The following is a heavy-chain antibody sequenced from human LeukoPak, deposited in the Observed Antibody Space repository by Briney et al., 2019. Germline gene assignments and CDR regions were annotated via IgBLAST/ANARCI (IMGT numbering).Heavy chain of an antibody. Sequence: SETLSLTCTVSGGSISSSSYYWGWIRQPPGKGLEWIGSIYYSGSTYYNPSLKSRVTISVDTSKNQFSLKLSSVTAADTAVYYCARILRGYSYGYFSWFDPWGQGTLVTVSS. CDR1: GGSISSSSYY. V-gene: IGHV4-39*01. CDR3: ARILRGYSYGYFSWFDP. J-gene: IGHJ5*02. D-gene: IGHD5-18*01. CDR2: IYYSGST.